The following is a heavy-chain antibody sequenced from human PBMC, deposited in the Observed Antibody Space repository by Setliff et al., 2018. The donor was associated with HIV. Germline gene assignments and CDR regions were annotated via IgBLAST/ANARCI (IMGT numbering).Heavy chain of an antibody. Sequence: GGSLRLSCAASGFTFSSYGMHWVRQAPGKGLEWVAVIYYDGSNKYYADSVKGRFTISRDNSNNTLYLQMNSLRAEDTAVYYCARDLEGYSSSYPGYWGQGTLVTVSS. J-gene: IGHJ4*02. CDR3: ARDLEGYSSSYPGY. CDR2: IYYDGSNK. V-gene: IGHV3-30*03. CDR1: GFTFSSYG. D-gene: IGHD6-6*01.